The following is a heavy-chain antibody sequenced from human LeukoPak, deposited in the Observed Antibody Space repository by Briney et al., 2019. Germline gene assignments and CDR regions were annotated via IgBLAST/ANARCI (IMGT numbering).Heavy chain of an antibody. V-gene: IGHV3-30*02. D-gene: IGHD3-3*01. Sequence: GGSLRLSCAASGFTFSSYGMHWVRQAPGTGLECVAFIQYDGSNKYYTDSVKGRFTISRDNSKNTLYLQMNSLRPEDTAVYYCAKITIFAVGIDYWGQGTLVTVSS. J-gene: IGHJ4*02. CDR1: GFTFSSYG. CDR2: IQYDGSNK. CDR3: AKITIFAVGIDY.